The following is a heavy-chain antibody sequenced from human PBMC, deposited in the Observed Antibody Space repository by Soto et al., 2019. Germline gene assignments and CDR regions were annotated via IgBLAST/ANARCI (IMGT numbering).Heavy chain of an antibody. CDR1: GFTFSSYA. CDR3: ARRGSGSYYDY. D-gene: IGHD1-26*01. CDR2: ISGSGGST. Sequence: EVQLLESGGGLVQPGGSLRLSCAASGFTFSSYAMRWVRQAPGKGLEWVSAISGSGGSTYYADSVKGRFTISRDNSKDTMCLPMNSLRAEDTAVYYCARRGSGSYYDYWGQGTLVTVFS. J-gene: IGHJ4*02. V-gene: IGHV3-23*01.